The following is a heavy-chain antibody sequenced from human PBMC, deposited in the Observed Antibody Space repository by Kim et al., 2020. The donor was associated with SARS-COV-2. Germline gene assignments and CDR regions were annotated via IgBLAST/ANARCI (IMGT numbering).Heavy chain of an antibody. CDR3: EASDY. CDR2: ISDGGVRN. Sequence: ISDGGVRNHYADSVKGRFTISRDNSKSTLFLHMNSLRAEDTAVYYCEASDYWGQGSLVTVSS. V-gene: IGHV3-23*01. J-gene: IGHJ4*02.